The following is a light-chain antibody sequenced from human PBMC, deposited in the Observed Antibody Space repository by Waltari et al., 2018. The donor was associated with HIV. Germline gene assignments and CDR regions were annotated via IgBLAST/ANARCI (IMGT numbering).Light chain of an antibody. CDR3: QSYDSSLTVVI. CDR1: SSNIWAGYD. V-gene: IGLV1-40*01. Sequence: QSVLTQPPSVSAAPGQRVTISCTGSSSNIWAGYDVPWYQQVPGTAPKLLIFGNSNRPSGVPDRFSGSKSATSASLAITGLQAEDEADYYCQSYDSSLTVVIFGGGTKLTVL. CDR2: GNS. J-gene: IGLJ2*01.